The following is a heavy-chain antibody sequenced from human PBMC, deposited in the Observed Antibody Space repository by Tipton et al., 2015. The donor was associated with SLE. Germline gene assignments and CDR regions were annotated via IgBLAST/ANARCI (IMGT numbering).Heavy chain of an antibody. CDR2: TNNDGSRT. CDR3: ASPPLDAGSVLDFGN. CDR1: GFSFSSYW. D-gene: IGHD3/OR15-3a*01. Sequence: SLRLSCAASGFSFSSYWMHWVRQAPGKGLVWVSRTNNDGSRTEHADSVKGRFTISRDNAKNTLYLQMNSLKPEDTAVYYCASPPLDAGSVLDFGNWGQGTLVTASS. J-gene: IGHJ4*02. V-gene: IGHV3-74*03.